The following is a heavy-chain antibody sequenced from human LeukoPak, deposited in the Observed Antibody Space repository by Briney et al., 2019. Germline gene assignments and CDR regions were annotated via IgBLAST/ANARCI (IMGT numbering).Heavy chain of an antibody. Sequence: PGGSLGLSCAASGFTFSNYWINWVRQAPGKGLEWVANMNEYGSEKYYVDSVRGRFTISRDNAENSLFLHMNSLRVEDTAVYRCAGVLYGSRVNVIDSWGPGTLVTVSS. D-gene: IGHD2-2*01. CDR3: AGVLYGSRVNVIDS. CDR2: MNEYGSEK. J-gene: IGHJ4*02. V-gene: IGHV3-7*01. CDR1: GFTFSNYW.